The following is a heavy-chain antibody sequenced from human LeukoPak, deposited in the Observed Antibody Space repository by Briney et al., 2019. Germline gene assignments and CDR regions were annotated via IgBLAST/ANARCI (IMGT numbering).Heavy chain of an antibody. CDR2: ISNTGGST. CDR1: GFSFNTYA. CDR3: ARIWMVATGGGFNFHY. D-gene: IGHD3-16*01. J-gene: IGHJ4*02. Sequence: AGGSLRLSCAASGFSFNTYAMGWVRQAPGKGLEWVSAISNTGGSTYYADSVKGRFTISRDKSKNTLSLQMNSLRAEDTAVYYCARIWMVATGGGFNFHYWGQGTLVTVS. V-gene: IGHV3-23*01.